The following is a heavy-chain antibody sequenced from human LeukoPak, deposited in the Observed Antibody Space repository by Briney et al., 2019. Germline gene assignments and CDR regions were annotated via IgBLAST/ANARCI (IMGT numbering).Heavy chain of an antibody. J-gene: IGHJ5*02. CDR1: GFTFSSYG. Sequence: GGTLRLSCAASGFTFSSYGMSWVRQAPGKGLEWVSAISGSGGSTYYADSVKGRFTISRDNSKNTLYLQMNSLRAEDTAVYYCAKDSSGSYYNNWFDPWGQGTLVTVSS. D-gene: IGHD1-26*01. V-gene: IGHV3-23*01. CDR2: ISGSGGST. CDR3: AKDSSGSYYNNWFDP.